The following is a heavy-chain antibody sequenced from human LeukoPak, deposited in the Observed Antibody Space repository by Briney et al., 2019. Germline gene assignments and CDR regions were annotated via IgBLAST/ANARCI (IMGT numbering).Heavy chain of an antibody. V-gene: IGHV3-33*08. CDR2: IWYDGSNK. CDR1: GFNFASNW. CDR3: ARDRNAVAGFDY. J-gene: IGHJ4*02. D-gene: IGHD6-19*01. Sequence: GGSLRLSCAASGFNFASNWMHWVRQTPGKGLEWVAVIWYDGSNKYYADSVKGRFTISRDNSKNTLYLQMNSLRAEDTAVYYCARDRNAVAGFDYWGQGTLVTVSS.